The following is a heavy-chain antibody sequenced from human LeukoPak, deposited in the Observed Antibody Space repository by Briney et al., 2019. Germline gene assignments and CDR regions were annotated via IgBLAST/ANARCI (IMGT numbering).Heavy chain of an antibody. J-gene: IGHJ5*02. CDR2: INHYGST. Sequence: SETLSLTCGVYGGPFSGYYWSWIRQPPGKGLEWIGEINHYGSTTYNPSLESRVTISVETSKNQFSLRLSSVTAADTAVYYCAREVDAAAAYNWFDPWGQGTLVTVSS. V-gene: IGHV4-34*01. CDR1: GGPFSGYY. D-gene: IGHD2-2*01. CDR3: AREVDAAAAYNWFDP.